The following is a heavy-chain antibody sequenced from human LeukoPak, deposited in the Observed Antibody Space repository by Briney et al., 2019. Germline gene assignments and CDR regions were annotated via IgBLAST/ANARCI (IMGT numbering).Heavy chain of an antibody. CDR1: GGSISSSSYY. Sequence: SETLSPTCTVSGGSISSSSYYWGWIRQPPGKGLEWIGSIYYSGSTYYNPSLKSRVTISVDTSKNQFSLKLSSVTAADTAVYYCARLSNDYGDYAGYWYFDLWGRGTLVTVSS. CDR3: ARLSNDYGDYAGYWYFDL. CDR2: IYYSGST. J-gene: IGHJ2*01. D-gene: IGHD4-17*01. V-gene: IGHV4-39*01.